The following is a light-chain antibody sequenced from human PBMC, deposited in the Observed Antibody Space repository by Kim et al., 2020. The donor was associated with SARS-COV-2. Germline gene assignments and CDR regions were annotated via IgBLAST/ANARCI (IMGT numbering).Light chain of an antibody. Sequence: GQRITMSCSGSSSNVGSNYVSWCEQLTGTDPILRSYRNNQRPSGVPDRFSGSKSGNSASLAISGILSATEADYYCLVCHARVSGLVFGSGTQLTVL. CDR2: RNN. J-gene: IGLJ2*01. CDR3: LVCHARVSGLV. CDR1: SSNVGSNY. V-gene: IGLV1-47*01.